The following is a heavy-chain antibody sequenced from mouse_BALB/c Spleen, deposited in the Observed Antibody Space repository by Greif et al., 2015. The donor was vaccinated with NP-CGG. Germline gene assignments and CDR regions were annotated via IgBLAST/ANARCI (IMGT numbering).Heavy chain of an antibody. V-gene: IGHV3-8*02. Sequence: EVKLVESGPSLVKPSQTLSLTCSVTGDSITSGYWNWIRKFPGNKLEYMGYISYSGSTYYNPSLKSRISITRDTSKNQYYLQLNSVTTEDTATYYCARYYYCSSYYFDYWGQGTTLTVSS. CDR2: ISYSGST. CDR3: ARYYYCSSYYFDY. D-gene: IGHD1-1*01. J-gene: IGHJ2*01. CDR1: GDSITSGY.